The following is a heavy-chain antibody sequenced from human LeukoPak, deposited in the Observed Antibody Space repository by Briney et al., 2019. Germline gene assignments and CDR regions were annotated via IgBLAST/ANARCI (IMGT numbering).Heavy chain of an antibody. CDR1: GFTFSSYW. CDR3: ARADYYGSGSYYKDY. D-gene: IGHD3-10*01. J-gene: IGHJ4*02. Sequence: GGSLRLSCAASGFTFSSYWMSWVRQAPGKGLEWAANIKQDGSEKYYVDSVKGRFTISRDNAKNSLYLQMNSLRAEDTAVYYCARADYYGSGSYYKDYWGQGTLVTVSS. CDR2: IKQDGSEK. V-gene: IGHV3-7*01.